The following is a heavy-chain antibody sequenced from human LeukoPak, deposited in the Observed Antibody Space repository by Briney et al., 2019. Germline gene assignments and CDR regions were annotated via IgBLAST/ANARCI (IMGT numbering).Heavy chain of an antibody. D-gene: IGHD4-11*01. V-gene: IGHV3-7*03. CDR1: GFTFRSYW. CDR3: ARETTSTVD. J-gene: IGHJ4*02. CDR2: IKQDGSEK. Sequence: GGSLRLSCAASGFTFRSYWMRWVRQAPGKGLEWVANIKQDGSEKNYVDSVKGRLTISRDNAKNSLYLQMNSLRAEDTAVYYCARETTSTVDWGQGTLVTVSS.